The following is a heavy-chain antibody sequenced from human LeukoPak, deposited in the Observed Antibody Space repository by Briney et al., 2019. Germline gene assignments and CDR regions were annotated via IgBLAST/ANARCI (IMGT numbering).Heavy chain of an antibody. D-gene: IGHD6-25*01. CDR2: ISYDGSNK. CDR1: GFTFSSYW. Sequence: GGSLRLSCAASGFTFSSYWMHWVRQAPGKGLEWVAVISYDGSNKYYADSVKGRFTISRDNSKNTLYLQMNSLRAEDTAVYYCAKDRASGIYYYYYGMDVWGQGTTVTVSS. V-gene: IGHV3-30*18. CDR3: AKDRASGIYYYYYGMDV. J-gene: IGHJ6*02.